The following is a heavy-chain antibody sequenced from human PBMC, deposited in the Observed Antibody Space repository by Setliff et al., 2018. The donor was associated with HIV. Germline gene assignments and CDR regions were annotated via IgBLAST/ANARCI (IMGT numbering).Heavy chain of an antibody. D-gene: IGHD3-22*01. Sequence: GASVKVSCKASGGTFSSYAISWVRQAPGQGLEWMGGIIPIFGTANYAQKFQGRVTIIADESTSTAYMELSSLRSEDTAVYYCARDYPYYDSSGYSYLDAFDIWGQGTMVTVSS. J-gene: IGHJ3*02. CDR1: GGTFSSYA. V-gene: IGHV1-69*13. CDR3: ARDYPYYDSSGYSYLDAFDI. CDR2: IIPIFGTA.